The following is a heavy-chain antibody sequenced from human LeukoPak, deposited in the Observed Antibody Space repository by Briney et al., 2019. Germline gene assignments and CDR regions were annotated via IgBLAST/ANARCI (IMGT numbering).Heavy chain of an antibody. V-gene: IGHV3-11*01. CDR2: ISSSGSTI. J-gene: IGHJ4*02. D-gene: IGHD3-10*01. CDR3: ARDFCAPLWFGELCGGLTDY. Sequence: PGGSLRLSCAASGFTFSDYYMSWIRQAPGKGLEWVSYISSSGSTIYYADSVKGRFTISRDNAKNSLYLQMNSLRAEDTAVYYCARDFCAPLWFGELCGGLTDYWGQGTLVTVSS. CDR1: GFTFSDYY.